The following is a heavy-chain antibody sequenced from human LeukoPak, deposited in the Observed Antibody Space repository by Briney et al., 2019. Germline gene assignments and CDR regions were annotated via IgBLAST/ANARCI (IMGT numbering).Heavy chain of an antibody. CDR3: AGAGCSSTSCYYYYYYYMDV. V-gene: IGHV3-53*01. J-gene: IGHJ6*03. CDR2: IYSGGST. Sequence: PGGSLRLSCAASGFTVSSNYMSWVRQAPGKWLEWVSVIYSGGSTYYADSVKGRFTISRDNSKNTLYLQMNSLRAEDTAVYYCAGAGCSSTSCYYYYYYYMDVWGKGTTVTVSS. D-gene: IGHD2-2*01. CDR1: GFTVSSNY.